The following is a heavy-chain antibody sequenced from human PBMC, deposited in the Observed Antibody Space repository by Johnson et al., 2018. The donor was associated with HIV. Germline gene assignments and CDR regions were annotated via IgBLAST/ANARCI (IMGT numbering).Heavy chain of an antibody. CDR1: GFAFSNFG. CDR2: TSYDGSNK. D-gene: IGHD2-8*02. V-gene: IGHV3-30*18. J-gene: IGHJ3*02. Sequence: QVQLVESGGGVVQPGRSLRLSCAASGFAFSNFGMHWVRQAPGKGLEWVAVTSYDGSNKYYADSVKGRFTISRDNSKNTLYLQMNSLRAEDTAVYYCAKDQSPLMTWWDAFDIWGQGTMVTVSS. CDR3: AKDQSPLMTWWDAFDI.